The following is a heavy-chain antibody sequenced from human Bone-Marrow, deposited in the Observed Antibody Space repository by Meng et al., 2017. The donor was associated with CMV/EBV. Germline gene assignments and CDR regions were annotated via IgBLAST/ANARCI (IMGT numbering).Heavy chain of an antibody. CDR3: ARGNTYYGLFDH. Sequence: SETLSLTCTVSGGSISSSTYYWGWIRQPPGMGLEWVGSIYYSGTTYYNPSLKSRVIISVDTSKNQFSLRLSSVTTADTAVAVYYCARGNTYYGLFDHWGQGALVTFSS. CDR1: GGSISSSTYY. V-gene: IGHV4-39*01. D-gene: IGHD4-17*01. J-gene: IGHJ4*02. CDR2: IYYSGTT.